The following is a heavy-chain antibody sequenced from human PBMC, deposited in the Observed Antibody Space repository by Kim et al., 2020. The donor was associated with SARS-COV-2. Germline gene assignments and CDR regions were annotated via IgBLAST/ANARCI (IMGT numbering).Heavy chain of an antibody. CDR2: T. D-gene: IGHD2-2*01. V-gene: IGHV1-3*01. CDR3: ARVVPAAGIDD. Sequence: TKYSQKFQGRVTITRDTSASTAYMELGGLRPEDTAVYYCARVVPAAGIDDWGQGTLITVSS. J-gene: IGHJ4*02.